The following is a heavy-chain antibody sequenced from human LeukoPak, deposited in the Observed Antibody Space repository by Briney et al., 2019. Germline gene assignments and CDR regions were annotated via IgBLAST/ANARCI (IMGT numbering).Heavy chain of an antibody. D-gene: IGHD3-9*01. CDR2: ISGSGGST. CDR1: GFTFSSYA. CDR3: AKYNILTGYPEGAFDI. Sequence: GGSLRLSCAASGFTFSSYAMSWVRQAPGKGLEWVSAISGSGGSTYYADSVKGRFTISGDNSKNTLYLQMNSLRAEDTAVYYCAKYNILTGYPEGAFDIWGQGTMATVSS. J-gene: IGHJ3*02. V-gene: IGHV3-23*01.